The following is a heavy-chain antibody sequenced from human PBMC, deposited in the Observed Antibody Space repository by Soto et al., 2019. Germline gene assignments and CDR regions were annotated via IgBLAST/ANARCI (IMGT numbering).Heavy chain of an antibody. CDR1: GGSISSSSYY. J-gene: IGHJ4*02. CDR3: ARAKKNIVATISPGYIDY. D-gene: IGHD5-12*01. Sequence: SETLSLTCTVSGGSISSSSYYWGWIRQPPGKGLEWIGSIYYSGSTYYNPSLKSRVTISVDTSKNQFSLKLSSVTAADTAVYYCARAKKNIVATISPGYIDYWGQGTLVTVSS. V-gene: IGHV4-39*07. CDR2: IYYSGST.